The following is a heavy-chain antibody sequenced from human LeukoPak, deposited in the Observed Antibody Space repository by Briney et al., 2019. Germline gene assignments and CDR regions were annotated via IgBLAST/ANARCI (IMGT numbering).Heavy chain of an antibody. CDR1: GFIFNHYG. J-gene: IGHJ4*02. CDR3: AKDGKFSYYDLDS. Sequence: GGSLRLSCVGSGFIFNHYGMHWVRQAPGKGLEWVSFIRYDGSNKYHADSVKGRFTISRDDSKNTLYLQMNSLRVEDTAVYYCAKDGKFSYYDLDSWGQGTLVTVSS. CDR2: IRYDGSNK. V-gene: IGHV3-30*02. D-gene: IGHD3-3*01.